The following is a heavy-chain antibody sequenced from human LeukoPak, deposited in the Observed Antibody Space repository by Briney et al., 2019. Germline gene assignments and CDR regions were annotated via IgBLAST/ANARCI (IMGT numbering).Heavy chain of an antibody. CDR2: IGGSGLRT. V-gene: IGHV3-23*01. Sequence: PGRSLRLSCAASGFTFSSYAMSWVRQAPGKGLEWVSGIGGSGLRTYSADSVEGRFTISRDNSKNTLYLQMNSLRADDTAIYYCAKERSGGWPFDYWGQGTLVTVSS. CDR1: GFTFSSYA. CDR3: AKERSGGWPFDY. J-gene: IGHJ4*02. D-gene: IGHD6-19*01.